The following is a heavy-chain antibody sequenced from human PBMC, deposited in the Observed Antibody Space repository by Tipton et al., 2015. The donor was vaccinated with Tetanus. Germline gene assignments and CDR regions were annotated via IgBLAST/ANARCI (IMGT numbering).Heavy chain of an antibody. Sequence: SLRLSCVASGFTFTNYAMNWVRQAPGKGLEWVSGVSGSGDTTYYPDSLRGRFSISRDNSMNTFYLQMNSLRAEDTAVYYCAAAATGTRGRLDHWGQGTLVTVSS. V-gene: IGHV3-23*01. D-gene: IGHD6-13*01. J-gene: IGHJ4*02. CDR3: AAAATGTRGRLDH. CDR2: VSGSGDTT. CDR1: GFTFTNYA.